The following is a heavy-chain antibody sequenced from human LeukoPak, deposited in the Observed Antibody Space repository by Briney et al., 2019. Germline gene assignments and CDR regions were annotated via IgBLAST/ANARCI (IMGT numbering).Heavy chain of an antibody. V-gene: IGHV4-31*03. Sequence: TLSLTCTVSGGSISSSSYYWGWIRQPPGKGLEWIGYIYYSGSTYYNPSLKSRVTISVDTSKNQFSLKLSSVTAADTAVYYCARVGVYYYDSSGYPLRPDAFDIWGQGTMVTVSS. CDR3: ARVGVYYYDSSGYPLRPDAFDI. CDR2: IYYSGST. CDR1: GGSISSSSYY. D-gene: IGHD3-22*01. J-gene: IGHJ3*02.